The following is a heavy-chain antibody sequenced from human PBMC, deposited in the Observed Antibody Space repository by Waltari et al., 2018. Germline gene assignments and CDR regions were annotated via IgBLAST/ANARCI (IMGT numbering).Heavy chain of an antibody. J-gene: IGHJ4*02. CDR3: ARGPQQLVP. Sequence: QVQLQQSGPGLVKPSQTLSLTCAIFGDSVSSDSAAWNWIRQSPSRGIEWLGRTYYRSKWFSRYAVSVKSRITIKPDTSKNQFSLQLNSVTPEDTAVYYCARGPQQLVPWGQGTLVTVSS. V-gene: IGHV6-1*01. D-gene: IGHD6-13*01. CDR2: TYYRSKWFS. CDR1: GDSVSSDSAA.